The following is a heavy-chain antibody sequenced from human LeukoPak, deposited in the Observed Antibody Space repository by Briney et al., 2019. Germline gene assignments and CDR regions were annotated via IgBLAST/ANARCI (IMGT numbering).Heavy chain of an antibody. CDR3: ARGNFWSGYSSKYYFDY. CDR2: IIPIFGTA. D-gene: IGHD3-3*01. J-gene: IGHJ4*02. V-gene: IGHV1-69*13. Sequence: SVKVSCKASGGTFSSYAISWVRQAPGQGLEWMGGIIPIFGTANYAQKFQGRVTITADESTSTAYMELSSLRSEDTAVYYCARGNFWSGYSSKYYFDYWGQGTLVTVSS. CDR1: GGTFSSYA.